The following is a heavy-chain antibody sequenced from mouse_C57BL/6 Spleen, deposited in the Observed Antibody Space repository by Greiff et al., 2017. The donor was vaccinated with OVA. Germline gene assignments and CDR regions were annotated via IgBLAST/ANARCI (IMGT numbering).Heavy chain of an antibody. CDR1: GYTFTSYW. Sequence: VQLQQPGAELVMPGASVKLSCKASGYTFTSYWMHWVKQRPGQGLEWIGEIDPSDSYTNYNQKFKGKSTLTVDKSSSTAYMQLSSLTSEDSAVYYCARVGIPGNYFDYWGQGTTLTVSS. V-gene: IGHV1-69*01. CDR3: ARVGIPGNYFDY. D-gene: IGHD1-1*01. J-gene: IGHJ2*01. CDR2: IDPSDSYT.